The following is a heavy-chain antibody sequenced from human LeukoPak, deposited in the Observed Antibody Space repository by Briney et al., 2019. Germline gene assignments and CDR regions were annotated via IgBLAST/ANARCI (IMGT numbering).Heavy chain of an antibody. J-gene: IGHJ4*02. CDR3: ARGHFSTFGY. CDR1: GFTFSDYA. V-gene: IGHV3-64*01. D-gene: IGHD2/OR15-2a*01. Sequence: GGSLRLSCAASGFTFSDYAMHWGRQAPGKGLEYVSAISSNGVRIYYANSAKGRFTISRDNSKNTLYLQMGSLRAEDMGVYYCARGHFSTFGYWGQGTLVTVSS. CDR2: ISSNGVRI.